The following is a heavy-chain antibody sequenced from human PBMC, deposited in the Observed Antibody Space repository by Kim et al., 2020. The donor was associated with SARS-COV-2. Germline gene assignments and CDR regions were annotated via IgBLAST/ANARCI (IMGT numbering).Heavy chain of an antibody. Sequence: GGSLRLSCAGSGFTFSNYWMSWVRQAPGKGLEWVANINQDGTHKYYVDSVKGRFTISRDNAKNSLYLQMNSLRAEDTAVYYCASDPNWNDYWGQGTLVTVSS. CDR3: ASDPNWNDY. J-gene: IGHJ4*02. V-gene: IGHV3-7*01. D-gene: IGHD1-1*01. CDR2: INQDGTHK. CDR1: GFTFSNYW.